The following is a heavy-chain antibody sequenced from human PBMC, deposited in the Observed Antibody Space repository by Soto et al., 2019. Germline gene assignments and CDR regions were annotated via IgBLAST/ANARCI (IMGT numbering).Heavy chain of an antibody. Sequence: QLVESGGGFVKPGRSLRLTCAASGFTFSNAWMTWVRQAPGKGRERVGLILSQGDGGQADYAAPVRGRFTISQDDSKNMVFVHMDNLQPEYTAVYYCITAPLRWGRGTMVTVSS. CDR2: ILSQGDGGQA. CDR3: ITAPLR. V-gene: IGHV3-15*05. CDR1: GFTFSNAW. J-gene: IGHJ4*02.